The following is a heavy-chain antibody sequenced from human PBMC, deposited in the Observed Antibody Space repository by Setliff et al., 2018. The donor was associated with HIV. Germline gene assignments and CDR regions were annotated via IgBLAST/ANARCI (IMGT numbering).Heavy chain of an antibody. V-gene: IGHV3-33*08. D-gene: IGHD2-21*02. CDR3: ASGGGGNSGTRWFDY. J-gene: IGHJ4*02. CDR1: GLTFSNYW. CDR2: IWYDGTNE. Sequence: PGGSLRLSCVVSGLTFSNYWLGWVRQAPGKGLEWLAVIWYDGTNEYYADSVKGRFTISRDNSRNTLYLQMNSLRAEDTAVYYCASGGGGNSGTRWFDYWGRGTLVTVSS.